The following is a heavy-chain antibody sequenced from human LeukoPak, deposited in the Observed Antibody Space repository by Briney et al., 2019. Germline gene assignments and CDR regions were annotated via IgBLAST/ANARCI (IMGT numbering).Heavy chain of an antibody. CDR3: ARGNGDDSYYDYIWGSYRQDTFDY. D-gene: IGHD3-16*02. J-gene: IGHJ4*02. CDR1: GYTFTSYD. CDR2: MNPNSGNT. V-gene: IGHV1-8*01. Sequence: ASVKVSCKASGYTFTSYDINWVRQATGQGLEWMGWMNPNSGNTGYAQKFQGRVTMTRNTSISTAYMELSSLRSEDTAVYYCARGNGDDSYYDYIWGSYRQDTFDYWGQGTLVTVSS.